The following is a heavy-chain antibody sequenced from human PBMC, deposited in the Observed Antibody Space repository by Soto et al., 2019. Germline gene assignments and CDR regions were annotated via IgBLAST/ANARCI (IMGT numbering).Heavy chain of an antibody. J-gene: IGHJ5*02. D-gene: IGHD5-12*01. CDR2: TYYRSKWYN. V-gene: IGHV6-1*01. CDR1: GDSVSSNSAA. CDR3: ARDRTYSGYEGSWFDP. Sequence: SQTLSLPCAISGDSVSSNSAAWNWIRQSPSRVLEWLGRTYYRSKWYNDYAVSVKSRITINPDTSKNQFSLQLNSVTPEDTAVYYCARDRTYSGYEGSWFDPWGQGTLVTVSS.